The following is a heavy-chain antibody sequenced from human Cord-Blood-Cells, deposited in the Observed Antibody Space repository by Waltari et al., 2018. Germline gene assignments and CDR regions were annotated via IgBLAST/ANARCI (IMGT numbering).Heavy chain of an antibody. Sequence: QVQLQQWGAGLLKPSETLSLTCAVYGGSFSGYYWSWIRQPPGKGLEWIGEINHSGSTNYNPSLKSRVTISVDTSKNQFSLKLSSVTAADTAVYYCARHMIVVVHPFDYWGQGTLVTVSS. CDR1: GGSFSGYY. D-gene: IGHD3-22*01. CDR3: ARHMIVVVHPFDY. CDR2: INHSGST. J-gene: IGHJ4*02. V-gene: IGHV4-34*01.